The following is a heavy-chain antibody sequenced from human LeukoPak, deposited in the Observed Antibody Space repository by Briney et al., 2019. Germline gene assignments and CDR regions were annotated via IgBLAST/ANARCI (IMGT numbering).Heavy chain of an antibody. D-gene: IGHD6-6*01. CDR2: ISGNGGGT. CDR3: AKEFFGTSFGGYYFFDY. V-gene: IGHV3-43*02. Sequence: GGSLRLSRAASGFTFEDYAIDWVRQAPGKGLEWVSRISGNGGGTYYADSVKGRFTISRDNSKNSLYLQMNSLRTEDTALYYCAKEFFGTSFGGYYFFDYWGQGTLVTVSS. CDR1: GFTFEDYA. J-gene: IGHJ4*02.